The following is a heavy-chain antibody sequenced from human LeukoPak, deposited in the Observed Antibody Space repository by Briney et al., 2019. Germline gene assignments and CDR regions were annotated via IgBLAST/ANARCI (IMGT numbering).Heavy chain of an antibody. Sequence: SETLSLTCTVSGGSISSGGYYWNWIRQHPGKGLEWIGYIYYSGSTYYNPSLKSRVTISVDTSKNQFSLKLSSVTAADTAVYYCARDLGYCSSTSCRYFDYWGQGTLVTVSS. CDR2: IYYSGST. D-gene: IGHD2-2*01. V-gene: IGHV4-31*03. CDR3: ARDLGYCSSTSCRYFDY. J-gene: IGHJ4*02. CDR1: GGSISSGGYY.